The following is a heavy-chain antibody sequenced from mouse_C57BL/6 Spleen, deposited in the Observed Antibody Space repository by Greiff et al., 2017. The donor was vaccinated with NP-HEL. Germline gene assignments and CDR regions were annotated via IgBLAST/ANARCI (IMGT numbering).Heavy chain of an antibody. CDR2: IDPETGGT. Sequence: QVQLQQSGAELVRPGASVTLSCKASGYTFTDYEMHWVKQTPVHGLEWIGAIDPETGGTAYNQKFKGKAILTADKSSSTAYMELRSLTSEDSAVYYCTRGRGIVERTPFAYWGQGTLVTVSA. J-gene: IGHJ3*01. CDR1: GYTFTDYE. CDR3: TRGRGIVERTPFAY. V-gene: IGHV1-15*01.